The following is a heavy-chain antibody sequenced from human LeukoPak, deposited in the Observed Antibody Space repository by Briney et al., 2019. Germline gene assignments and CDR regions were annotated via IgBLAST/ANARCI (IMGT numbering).Heavy chain of an antibody. J-gene: IGHJ4*02. Sequence: ASVKVSCKASGDTFSRYAISWVRQAPGQGLEWMGGIIPIFGPAYYAQKFQGRVTITTDESTSTAYMELSSLRSEDTAVYYCARGPELERFDYWGQGTLVTVSS. CDR2: IIPIFGPA. CDR1: GDTFSRYA. D-gene: IGHD1-1*01. V-gene: IGHV1-69*05. CDR3: ARGPELERFDY.